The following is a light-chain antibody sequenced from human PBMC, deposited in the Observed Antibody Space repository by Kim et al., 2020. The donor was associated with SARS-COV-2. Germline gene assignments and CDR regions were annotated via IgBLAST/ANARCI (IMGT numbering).Light chain of an antibody. CDR1: QSVSSSY. V-gene: IGKV3-20*01. CDR2: GAS. J-gene: IGKJ2*01. Sequence: SAGEKAHLSCRASQSVSSSYLAWYQQKPGQAPRLLIYGASSRATGIPDRFSGSGSGTDFTLTISRREPEDFAVYYCQQYGSSPLYTFGQGTKLEI. CDR3: QQYGSSPLYT.